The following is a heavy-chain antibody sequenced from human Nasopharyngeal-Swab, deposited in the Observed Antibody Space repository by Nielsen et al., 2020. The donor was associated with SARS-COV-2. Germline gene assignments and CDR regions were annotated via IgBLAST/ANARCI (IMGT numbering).Heavy chain of an antibody. Sequence: ASVKVSCKASGYTFGDYFIYWVRQAPGQGLELMAWMNPKNAFTKYAHNFEGRVTLTRDTSINTAYMELTRLSVDDTAMYFCARGAPSGGSYLAYWGQATLVTVSS. D-gene: IGHD1-26*01. CDR3: ARGAPSGGSYLAY. J-gene: IGHJ4*02. CDR2: MNPKNAFT. CDR1: GYTFGDYF. V-gene: IGHV1-2*07.